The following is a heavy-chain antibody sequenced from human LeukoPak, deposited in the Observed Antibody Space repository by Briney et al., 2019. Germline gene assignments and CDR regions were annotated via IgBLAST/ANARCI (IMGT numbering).Heavy chain of an antibody. D-gene: IGHD3-10*02. Sequence: SETLSLTCTVSGGSIASNSYYWGWVRQPPGKGLEWIGSIFYSGGLNYTPSLKSRFTISADASKNTFSLKLTSVTAADTSVYFCASMLRAETFIDHWGQGTPVTVSS. V-gene: IGHV4-39*02. J-gene: IGHJ4*02. CDR2: IFYSGGL. CDR1: GGSIASNSYY. CDR3: ASMLRAETFIDH.